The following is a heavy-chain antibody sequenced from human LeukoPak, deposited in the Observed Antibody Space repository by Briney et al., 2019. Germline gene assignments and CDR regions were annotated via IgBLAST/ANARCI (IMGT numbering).Heavy chain of an antibody. D-gene: IGHD2-2*01. V-gene: IGHV1-2*02. CDR3: ARVKKLMPEFEF. J-gene: IGHJ4*02. CDR1: GYTFFDYY. Sequence: GAAVKVSCKYSGYTFFDYYIHWVRQALGQRLEWMGWINPNSGATKYAQKFQGRVSMTRDTTINTAYMDLTNLRSDDTAIFYCARVKKLMPEFEFWGQGTLVTVSS. CDR2: INPNSGAT.